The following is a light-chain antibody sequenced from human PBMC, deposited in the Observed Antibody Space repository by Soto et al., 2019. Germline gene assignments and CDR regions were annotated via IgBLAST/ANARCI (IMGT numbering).Light chain of an antibody. CDR2: DVS. J-gene: IGLJ2*01. CDR1: SSDIGDYKY. Sequence: QSALTQPASVSGCPGQTITISCTGTSSDIGDYKYVSWYKQHPGKAPKLMIYDVSNRPSGVSDRFSGSKSGNTASLTISGLQAEDEADYYCSSYTSTNFVIFGGGTKLTVL. V-gene: IGLV2-14*03. CDR3: SSYTSTNFVI.